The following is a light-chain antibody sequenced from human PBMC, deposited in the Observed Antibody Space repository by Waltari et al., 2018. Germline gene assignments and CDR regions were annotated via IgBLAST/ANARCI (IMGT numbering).Light chain of an antibody. J-gene: IGLJ3*02. CDR3: LLYMGSGIWV. V-gene: IGLV8-61*01. CDR2: KAN. Sequence: QTVVTQEPSLSVSPGGTVTLTCPLSSGSLSRPSHSIWYQQSPGQTPRTLVYKANIRSSGVPDRFSGSVLGNKAVLIITGAQAEDESTYYCLLYMGSGIWVFGGGTKLTVL. CDR1: SGSLSRPSH.